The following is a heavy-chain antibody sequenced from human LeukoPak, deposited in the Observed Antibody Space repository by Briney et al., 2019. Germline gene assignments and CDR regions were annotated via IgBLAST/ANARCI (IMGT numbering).Heavy chain of an antibody. V-gene: IGHV6-1*01. J-gene: IGHJ4*02. CDR1: GDSVSSNSAA. CDR2: TYYRSKWYN. D-gene: IGHD6-19*01. Sequence: SQTLSLTCAISGDSVSSNSAAWNWIRQSPSRGLEWLGRTYYRSKWYNDYAVSVESRITINPDTSKNQFSLQLNSVTPEDTAVYYCAREAPRGIAVAGTVDYWGQGTLVTVSS. CDR3: AREAPRGIAVAGTVDY.